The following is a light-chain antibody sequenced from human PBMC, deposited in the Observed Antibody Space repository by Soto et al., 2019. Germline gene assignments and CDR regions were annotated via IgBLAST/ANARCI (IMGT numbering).Light chain of an antibody. V-gene: IGLV2-14*01. Sequence: QSALTQPASVSGSPGQSITISCTGTSRDVGGYNYVSWYQQHPGKASKLMIYDVSNRPSGVSNRFSGSKSGNTASLTISGLQAEDEADYYCSSYTSSSFYVFGTGTKVTVL. CDR1: SRDVGGYNY. CDR2: DVS. CDR3: SSYTSSSFYV. J-gene: IGLJ1*01.